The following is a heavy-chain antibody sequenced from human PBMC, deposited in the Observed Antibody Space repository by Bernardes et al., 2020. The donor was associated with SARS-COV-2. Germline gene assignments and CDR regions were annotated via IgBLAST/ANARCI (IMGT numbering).Heavy chain of an antibody. V-gene: IGHV1-18*01. Sequence: ASVKVSCKASGYIFTNFGISWVRQAPGQGLEWMGWSSTYNGHTNYAQNLQGRVTMTTDTSTRTAYMELRSLRSDDTAVYYCARDLDCSGARCYSYYYFDYWGQGTLVTVSS. CDR3: ARDLDCSGARCYSYYYFDY. J-gene: IGHJ4*02. CDR1: GYIFTNFG. CDR2: SSTYNGHT. D-gene: IGHD2-15*01.